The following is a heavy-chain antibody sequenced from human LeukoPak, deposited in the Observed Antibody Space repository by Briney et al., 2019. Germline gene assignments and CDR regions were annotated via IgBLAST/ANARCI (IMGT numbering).Heavy chain of an antibody. J-gene: IGHJ4*02. CDR1: GFTLSSYA. CDR2: ISSSGGST. Sequence: GGSLRLSCAASGFTLSSYAMSWVRQAPGKGLEWVSAISSSGGSTYYADSVKGRFTISRDNSKNTLYLQMNSLRAEDTAVYYCAKFPGYSSGHAADYWGQGTLVTISS. CDR3: AKFPGYSSGHAADY. V-gene: IGHV3-23*01. D-gene: IGHD6-19*01.